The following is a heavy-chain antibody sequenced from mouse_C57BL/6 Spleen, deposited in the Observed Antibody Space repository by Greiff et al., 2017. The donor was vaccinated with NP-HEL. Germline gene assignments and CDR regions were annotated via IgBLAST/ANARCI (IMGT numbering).Heavy chain of an antibody. D-gene: IGHD1-1*01. Sequence: VQLKESGPELVKPGASVKISCKASGYSFTGYYMHWVKQSHGNILDWIGYIYPYNGVSSYNQKFKGKATLTVDKSSSTAYMELRSLTSEDSAVYYCARSATVVATYDWYFDVWGTGTTVTVSS. V-gene: IGHV1-31*01. CDR2: IYPYNGVS. CDR3: ARSATVVATYDWYFDV. J-gene: IGHJ1*03. CDR1: GYSFTGYY.